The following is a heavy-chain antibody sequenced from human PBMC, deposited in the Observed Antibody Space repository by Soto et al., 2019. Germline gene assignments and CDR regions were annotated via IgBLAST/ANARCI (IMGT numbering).Heavy chain of an antibody. Sequence: SETLSLTCAVSGGSISSGAYSWSWIRQPPGKGLEWIGYIYYSGSTNYNPSLKSRVTISVDTSKKQFSLKLSSVTAADTAVYYCARLLELVVHRVGGYVFVLWGQGTMVTV. CDR2: IYYSGST. J-gene: IGHJ3*01. D-gene: IGHD3-16*01. V-gene: IGHV4-61*08. CDR3: ARLLELVVHRVGGYVFVL. CDR1: GGSISSGAYS.